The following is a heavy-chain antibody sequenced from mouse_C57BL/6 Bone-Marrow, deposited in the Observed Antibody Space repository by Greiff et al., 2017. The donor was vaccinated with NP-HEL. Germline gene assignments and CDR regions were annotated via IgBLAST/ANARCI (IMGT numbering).Heavy chain of an antibody. D-gene: IGHD3-2*02. Sequence: EVKLMESGGGLVKPGGSLKLSCAASGFTFSSYTMSWVRQTPEKRLEWVATLSGGGGNTYYPDSVKGRFTISRDNAKNTLYLQMSSLRSEDTALYYCARHSAAQATLYYYAMDYWGQGTSVTVSS. V-gene: IGHV5-9*01. CDR3: ARHSAAQATLYYYAMDY. CDR1: GFTFSSYT. J-gene: IGHJ4*01. CDR2: LSGGGGNT.